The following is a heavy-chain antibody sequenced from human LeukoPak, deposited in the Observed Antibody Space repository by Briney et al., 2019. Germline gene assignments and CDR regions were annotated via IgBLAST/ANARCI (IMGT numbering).Heavy chain of an antibody. J-gene: IGHJ3*02. V-gene: IGHV3-74*01. CDR1: GFIFSSSW. Sequence: GGPLRLSCAASGFIFSSSWMHWVRQAPGKGLVWVSGISNDGSSTRYADSVKGRITISRDNAKKRLYLQMNSLRAEDTAVYYCARTSSGYSSDVFDIWGQGTLVAVSS. CDR3: ARTSSGYSSDVFDI. CDR2: ISNDGSST. D-gene: IGHD3-22*01.